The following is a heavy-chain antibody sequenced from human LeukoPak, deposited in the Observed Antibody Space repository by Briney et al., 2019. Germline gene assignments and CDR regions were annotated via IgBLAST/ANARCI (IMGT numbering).Heavy chain of an antibody. CDR1: GFTFSNAW. D-gene: IGHD3-22*01. CDR2: IKSKTNGGTT. Sequence: RETLRLSCAVSGFTFSNAWMSWVRQVPGKGRDSFGGIKSKTNGGTTDHAAPVKGRFTISRDDSKSTLYLQMNSLKTEDTAVYYCTYYYDSSTYYHVDYWGEGTLVTVS. CDR3: TYYYDSSTYYHVDY. V-gene: IGHV3-15*01. J-gene: IGHJ4*02.